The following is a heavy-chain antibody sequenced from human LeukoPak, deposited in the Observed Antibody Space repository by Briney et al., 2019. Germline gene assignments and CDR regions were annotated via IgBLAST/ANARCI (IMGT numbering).Heavy chain of an antibody. D-gene: IGHD5-18*01. Sequence: GGSLSLSCAACGFTFSSYEMNWVRQAPGKGLEGVSYISSGGNTIYYADSVKGRFTISRDNAKNSLYLQMNSLRAEDAAVYYCARKGTAMVSFDYWGQGTLVTVSS. CDR1: GFTFSSYE. J-gene: IGHJ4*02. CDR3: ARKGTAMVSFDY. CDR2: ISSGGNTI. V-gene: IGHV3-48*03.